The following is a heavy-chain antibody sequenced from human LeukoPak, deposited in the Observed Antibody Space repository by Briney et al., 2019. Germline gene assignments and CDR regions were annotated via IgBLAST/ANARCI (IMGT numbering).Heavy chain of an antibody. D-gene: IGHD6-19*01. CDR2: IYHSGST. V-gene: IGHV4-4*02. CDR3: ASLGYSSGWYQRDY. CDR1: GGSISSSNW. J-gene: IGHJ4*02. Sequence: PSETLSLTCAVSGGSISSSNWWSWVRQPPGKGLEWIGEIYHSGSTNYNPSLKSRVTISVGKSKNQFSLKLSSVTAADTAVYYCASLGYSSGWYQRDYWGQGTLVTVSS.